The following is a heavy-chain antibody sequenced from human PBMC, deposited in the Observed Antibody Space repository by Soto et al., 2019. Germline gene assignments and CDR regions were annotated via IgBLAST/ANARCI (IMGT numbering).Heavy chain of an antibody. Sequence: LSVTCTVSGDCISRSTHYRGRNRQPPGKGLEWIGSIYYSGSTYYNTSLKSRVTIYVDTPKNKFSLKLSSVTAADTDVYYCARNLWGGDLWVNWCDPWRQGTLVSAS. CDR1: GDCISRSTHY. CDR3: ARNLWGGDLWVNWCDP. J-gene: IGHJ5*02. CDR2: IYYSGST. V-gene: IGHV4-39*01. D-gene: IGHD3-10*01.